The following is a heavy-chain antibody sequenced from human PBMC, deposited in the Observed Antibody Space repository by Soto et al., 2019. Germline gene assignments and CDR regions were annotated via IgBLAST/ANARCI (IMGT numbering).Heavy chain of an antibody. J-gene: IGHJ4*02. D-gene: IGHD3-10*01. Sequence: SETLSLTCTVSGGSIRSGDNYWSWIRQPPGKGLEWIGYIYYSGSTYYNPSLKSRVTISVDTSKNQFSLKLSSVTAADTAVYYCARFGELFIDYWGQGTLVTVSS. CDR2: IYYSGST. V-gene: IGHV4-30-4*01. CDR1: GGSIRSGDNY. CDR3: ARFGELFIDY.